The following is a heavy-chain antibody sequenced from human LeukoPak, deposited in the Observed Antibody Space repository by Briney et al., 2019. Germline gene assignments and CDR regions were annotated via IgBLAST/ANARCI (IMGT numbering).Heavy chain of an antibody. V-gene: IGHV1-2*07. J-gene: IGHJ4*02. CDR1: GYTFTSYG. CDR2: INPNSGVT. Sequence: GASVKVSCKASGYTFTSYGISWVRQAPGQGFEWMGLINPNSGVTNYAHKFQGRVTIIRDTSITTVYMELSRLRSDDTAVYYCARDFINFWSGFDFWGQGTLVSVSS. CDR3: ARDFINFWSGFDF. D-gene: IGHD3-3*01.